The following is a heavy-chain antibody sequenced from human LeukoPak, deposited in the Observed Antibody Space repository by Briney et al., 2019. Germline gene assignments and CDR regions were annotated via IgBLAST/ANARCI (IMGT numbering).Heavy chain of an antibody. CDR1: GGTFSSYA. J-gene: IGHJ4*02. CDR3: ARDNRCITIFGVDVPYYFDY. V-gene: IGHV1-69*13. D-gene: IGHD3-3*01. Sequence: SVKVSCKASGGTFSSYAISWVRQAPGQGLEWMGGIIPIFGTANYAQKFQGRVTITADESTSTAYMELSSLRSEDTAVYYCARDNRCITIFGVDVPYYFDYWGQGTLVTVSS. CDR2: IIPIFGTA.